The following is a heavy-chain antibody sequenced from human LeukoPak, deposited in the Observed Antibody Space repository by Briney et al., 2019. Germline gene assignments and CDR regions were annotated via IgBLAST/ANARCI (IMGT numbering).Heavy chain of an antibody. D-gene: IGHD3-3*01. Sequence: GSLRLSCAASGFTFSSYSMNWVRQAPGKGLGGVSYISSSSSTIYYADSVKGRFTISRDNAKNSLYLQMNSLRAEDTAVYYCARQGLDYDFWSGYYYSDYWGQGTLVTVSS. J-gene: IGHJ4*02. V-gene: IGHV3-48*01. CDR3: ARQGLDYDFWSGYYYSDY. CDR2: ISSSSSTI. CDR1: GFTFSSYS.